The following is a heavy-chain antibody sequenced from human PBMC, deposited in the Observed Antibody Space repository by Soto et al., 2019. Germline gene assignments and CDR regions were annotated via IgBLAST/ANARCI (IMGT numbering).Heavy chain of an antibody. CDR1: GFTFSSYG. V-gene: IGHV3-33*01. CDR3: ARDKGNYGDPVLGDY. D-gene: IGHD4-17*01. CDR2: IWYDGSNK. Sequence: QVQLVESGGGVVQPGRSLRLSCVVSGFTFSSYGMHWVRQAPGKGLEWVAIIWYDGSNKYYADSVKGRFTISRDNSKNTLYLQMNSLRAEDTALYYCARDKGNYGDPVLGDYWGQGTLVTVSS. J-gene: IGHJ4*02.